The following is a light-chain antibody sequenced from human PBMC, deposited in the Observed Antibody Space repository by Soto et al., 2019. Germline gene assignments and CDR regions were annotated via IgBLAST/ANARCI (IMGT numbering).Light chain of an antibody. V-gene: IGKV3-15*01. CDR1: QSISAN. Sequence: EIVLTQSPASLSVSPGERATLSCRASQSISANLAWYQQKPAQAPRLLIHSAATRATGIPARFSGSGSGREFTLTISSLQSEDFAVSYCQQYNDWPPSWTFGQGTKVDIK. CDR2: SAA. CDR3: QQYNDWPPSWT. J-gene: IGKJ1*01.